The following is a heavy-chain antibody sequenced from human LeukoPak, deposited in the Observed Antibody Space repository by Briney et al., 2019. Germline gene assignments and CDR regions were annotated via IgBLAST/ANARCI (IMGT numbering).Heavy chain of an antibody. V-gene: IGHV4-39*01. CDR3: ATRLGRYFDY. J-gene: IGHJ4*02. CDR2: IYYSGST. D-gene: IGHD7-27*01. Sequence: PSETLSLTCTVSGGSISSSSYYWGWIRQPPGKGLEWIGSIYYSGSTYYNPSLKSRVTISVDTSKNQFSLKLSSVTAADTAVYYCATRLGRYFDYWGQGTLVTVSS. CDR1: GGSISSSSYY.